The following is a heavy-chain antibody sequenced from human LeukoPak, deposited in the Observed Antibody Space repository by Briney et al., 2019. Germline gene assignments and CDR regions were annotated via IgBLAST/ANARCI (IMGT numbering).Heavy chain of an antibody. J-gene: IGHJ4*02. V-gene: IGHV1-2*02. Sequence: ASVKVSCKVSGYTLTELSMHWVRQAPGQGLEWMGWINPNSGGTNYAQKFQGRVTMTRDTSISTAYMELSRLRSDDTAVYYCATLDPYCSGGSCYPTAVDCWGQGTLVTVSS. D-gene: IGHD2-15*01. CDR3: ATLDPYCSGGSCYPTAVDC. CDR2: INPNSGGT. CDR1: GYTLTELS.